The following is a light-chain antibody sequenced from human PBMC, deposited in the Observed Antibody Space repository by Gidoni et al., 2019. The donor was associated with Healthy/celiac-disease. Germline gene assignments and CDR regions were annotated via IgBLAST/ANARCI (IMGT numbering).Light chain of an antibody. CDR1: QSVLYSSNNKNY. V-gene: IGKV4-1*01. Sequence: DIVMPQSADSVAVSLGERATINCKSSQSVLYSSNNKNYLAWYQQKPGHPPKLLIYCSSTRESGVPDRFCGSGSGIVFALNVSCMQAGDVGVYYCQQYYSTPRTFXGXTKVEIK. J-gene: IGKJ4*01. CDR3: QQYYSTPRT. CDR2: CSS.